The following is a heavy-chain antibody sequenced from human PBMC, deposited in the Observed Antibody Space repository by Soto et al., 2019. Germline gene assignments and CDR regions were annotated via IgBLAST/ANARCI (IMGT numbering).Heavy chain of an antibody. CDR3: ARVDVVVAALTYYYMDV. V-gene: IGHV4-59*02. CDR2: IYYSGGT. CDR1: GGSVSSYF. Sequence: SETLSLTCTVSGGSVSSYFWSWIRQPPGKGLEWIAYIYYSGGTDYNPSLKSRVTISVDTSKNQFSLKLSSVTAADTAVYYCARVDVVVAALTYYYMDVWGKGTTLTVSS. D-gene: IGHD2-15*01. J-gene: IGHJ6*03.